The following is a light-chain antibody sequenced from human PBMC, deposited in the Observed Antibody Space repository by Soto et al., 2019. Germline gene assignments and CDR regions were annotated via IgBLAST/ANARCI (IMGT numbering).Light chain of an antibody. J-gene: IGKJ4*01. CDR2: DIL. V-gene: IGKV3-15*01. CDR3: QQYTSWPLT. CDR1: QRVGGG. Sequence: EIVMTQSPATLSVSPGERATLACRASQRVGGGLAWYQQKPGQAPSLVIYDILTRATGVPPSISGRGSGPEFTLTIRSLQSEDFAVYYCQQYTSWPLTFGGGTKVDNK.